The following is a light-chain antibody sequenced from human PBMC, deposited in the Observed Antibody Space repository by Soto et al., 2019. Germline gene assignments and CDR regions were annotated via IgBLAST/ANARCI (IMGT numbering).Light chain of an antibody. CDR1: QGISNY. J-gene: IGKJ1*01. Sequence: DIQMTQSPSSLSASIGDRVTITCRASQGISNYLAWYQHKAGKVPNLLIYGASTLQSGVPSRFSGSGSGTEFTLTISSLQPEDVETYYGQKYNGAPRTFVQGTKVEI. V-gene: IGKV1-27*01. CDR3: QKYNGAPRT. CDR2: GAS.